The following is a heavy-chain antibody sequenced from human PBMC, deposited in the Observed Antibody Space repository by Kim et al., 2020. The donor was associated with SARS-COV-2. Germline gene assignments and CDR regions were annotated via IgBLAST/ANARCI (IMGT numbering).Heavy chain of an antibody. Sequence: GGSLRLSCAASGFTFSSYAMSWVRQAPGKGLEWVSAISGSGGSTYYADSVKGRFTISRDNSKNTLYLQMNSRRAEDTAVYYCARGKAGWFPLGMDVWGQGTTVTVS. J-gene: IGHJ6*02. D-gene: IGHD6-19*01. CDR2: ISGSGGST. V-gene: IGHV3-23*01. CDR3: ARGKAGWFPLGMDV. CDR1: GFTFSSYA.